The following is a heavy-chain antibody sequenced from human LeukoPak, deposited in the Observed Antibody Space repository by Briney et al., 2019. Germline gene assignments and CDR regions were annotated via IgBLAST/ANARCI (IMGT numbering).Heavy chain of an antibody. Sequence: SGGSLRLSCAVSGITLSNYGMSWVRQAPGKGLEWVAGISDSVGRTNYADSVKGRFTISRDNPKNTLYLQMNSLRAEDTAVYFCATRGVVIRVILVGFHKEANYFDSWGQGALVTVSS. V-gene: IGHV3-23*01. J-gene: IGHJ4*02. CDR3: ATRGVVIRVILVGFHKEANYFDS. D-gene: IGHD3-22*01. CDR2: ISDSVGRT. CDR1: GITLSNYG.